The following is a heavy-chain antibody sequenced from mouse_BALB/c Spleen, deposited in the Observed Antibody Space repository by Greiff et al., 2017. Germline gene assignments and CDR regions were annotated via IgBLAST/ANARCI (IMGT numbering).Heavy chain of an antibody. CDR3: ARCDGHYAMDY. D-gene: IGHD2-3*01. Sequence: QVQLQQSGPELVKPGASVRISCKASGYTFTSYYIHWVKQRPGQGLEWIGWIYPGNVNTKYNEKFKGKATLTADKSSSTAYMQLSSLTSEDSAVYVCARCDGHYAMDYWGQGTSVTVSS. CDR1: GYTFTSYY. CDR2: IYPGNVNT. V-gene: IGHV1S56*01. J-gene: IGHJ4*01.